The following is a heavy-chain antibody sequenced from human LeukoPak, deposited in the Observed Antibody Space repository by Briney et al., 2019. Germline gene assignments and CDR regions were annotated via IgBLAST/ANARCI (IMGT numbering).Heavy chain of an antibody. Sequence: PGGALRLSSTQSQFSVCTTYILWGRQAPGQGLEWVSLIFSNGDTHYADSVKGRFTISRDTSKNTVSLQMNSLRVEDTAMYYCTRDQMNYWGQGTLVTVSS. D-gene: IGHD5-24*01. V-gene: IGHV3-53*01. CDR1: QFSVCTTY. CDR3: TRDQMNY. CDR2: IFSNGDT. J-gene: IGHJ4*02.